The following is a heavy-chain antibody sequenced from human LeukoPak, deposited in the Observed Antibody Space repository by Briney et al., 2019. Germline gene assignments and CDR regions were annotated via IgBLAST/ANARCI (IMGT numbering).Heavy chain of an antibody. D-gene: IGHD5-12*01. J-gene: IGHJ4*02. CDR1: GCTFISYS. CDR2: ISSSSSYI. CDR3: ARDGGYRTIDY. Sequence: GWSLRLSCASSGCTFISYSMNWLRQAPGKGLDWVSSISSSSSYIYYADSVKGRFTISRDNAKNSLYLQMNSLRAEDTAVYYCARDGGYRTIDYWGQGTLVTVSS. V-gene: IGHV3-21*01.